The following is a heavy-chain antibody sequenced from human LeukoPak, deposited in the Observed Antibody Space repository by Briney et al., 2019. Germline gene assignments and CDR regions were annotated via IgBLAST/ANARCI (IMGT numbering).Heavy chain of an antibody. D-gene: IGHD3-3*01. Sequence: GGSLRLSCAASGFTLSNYWMSWVRQGPGKGLDWVANIKQDGSEKYYVDSVKGRFSISRDDTKNSLYLQLNSLRAEDTAVYYCAREGLRFLEWSSYYFDYWGLGTLVTVSS. CDR3: AREGLRFLEWSSYYFDY. J-gene: IGHJ4*02. CDR2: IKQDGSEK. CDR1: GFTLSNYW. V-gene: IGHV3-7*01.